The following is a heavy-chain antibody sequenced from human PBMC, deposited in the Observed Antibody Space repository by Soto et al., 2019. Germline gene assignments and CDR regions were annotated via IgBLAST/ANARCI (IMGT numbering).Heavy chain of an antibody. Sequence: QVQLQESGPGLVKPSETLSLTCTVSVSGGSVSTGVHYWSWIRQPPGKGLEWIGYIYYSGSTNYNPSLKSRVTISVDTSKNQFSLKLTSVTAADPAVYYCGRGDYTSWYWFDRWGRCTLVTVSS. CDR1: GGSVSTGVHY. CDR3: GRGDYTSWYWFDR. V-gene: IGHV4-61*08. CDR2: IYYSGST. D-gene: IGHD6-13*01. J-gene: IGHJ2*01.